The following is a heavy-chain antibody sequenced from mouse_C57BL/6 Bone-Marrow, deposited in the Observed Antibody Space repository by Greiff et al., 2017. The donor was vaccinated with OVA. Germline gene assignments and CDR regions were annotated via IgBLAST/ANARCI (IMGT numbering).Heavy chain of an antibody. Sequence: VQLQQPGAELVRPGTSVKLSCKASGYTFTSYWMHWVKQRPGQGLEWIGVIDPSDSYTNYNQKFKGKATLTVDTSSSTAYMQLSSLTSEDSAVYYCADSSVYDYFDYWGQGTTLTVSS. CDR2: IDPSDSYT. D-gene: IGHD3-2*02. CDR1: GYTFTSYW. V-gene: IGHV1-59*01. J-gene: IGHJ2*01. CDR3: ADSSVYDYFDY.